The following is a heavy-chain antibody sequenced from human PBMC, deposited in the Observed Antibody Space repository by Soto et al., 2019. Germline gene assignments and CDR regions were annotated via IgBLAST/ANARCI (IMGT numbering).Heavy chain of an antibody. J-gene: IGHJ4*02. CDR3: ARDTLSVARGLSPY. CDR2: ISYDGNNK. V-gene: IGHV3-30-3*01. Sequence: QVQLVESGGGVVQPGRSLRLSCAASGFTFSDYAMHWVRQAPGKGLEWVTLISYDGNNKDYADSVKGRFTISRDNSKNTLYLQMNSLRAEDTAVYYCARDTLSVARGLSPYWGQGTLVTVSS. D-gene: IGHD5-12*01. CDR1: GFTFSDYA.